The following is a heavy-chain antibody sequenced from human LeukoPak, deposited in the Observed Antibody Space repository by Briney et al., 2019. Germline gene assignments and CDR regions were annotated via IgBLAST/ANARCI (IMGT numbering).Heavy chain of an antibody. Sequence: SETLSLTCTVSNYSISRGYYWGWIRQPPGKGLEWIGEINHSGSTNYNPSLKSRVTISVATSKNPFPLKLSSVTAADTAVYYCARARYCSSTSCYPHLNWFDPWGQGTLVTVSS. CDR2: INHSGST. CDR3: ARARYCSSTSCYPHLNWFDP. V-gene: IGHV4-38-2*02. J-gene: IGHJ5*02. CDR1: NYSISRGYY. D-gene: IGHD2-2*01.